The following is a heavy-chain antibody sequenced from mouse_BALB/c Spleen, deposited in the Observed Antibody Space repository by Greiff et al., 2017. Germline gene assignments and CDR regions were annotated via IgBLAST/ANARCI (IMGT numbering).Heavy chain of an antibody. CDR3: ARKANAMDY. CDR2: ISSGGSYT. J-gene: IGHJ4*01. V-gene: IGHV5-9-4*01. CDR1: GFTFSSYA. Sequence: EVKVEESGGGLVKPGGSLKLSCAASGFTFSSYAMSWVRQSPEKRLEWVAEISSGGSYTYYPDTVTGRFTISRDNAKNTLYLEMSSLRSEDTAMYYCARKANAMDYWGQGTSVTVSS.